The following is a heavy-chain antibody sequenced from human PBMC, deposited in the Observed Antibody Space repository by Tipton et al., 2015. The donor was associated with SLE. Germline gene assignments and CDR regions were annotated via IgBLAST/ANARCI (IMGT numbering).Heavy chain of an antibody. CDR3: ARIRTESSGWFTLYYYYGMDV. J-gene: IGHJ6*02. D-gene: IGHD6-19*01. CDR2: IYYSGST. V-gene: IGHV4-39*07. CDR1: GGSISSSSYY. Sequence: TLSLTCTVSGGSISSSSYYWGWIRQPPGKGLEWIGSIYYSGSTNYNPSLKSRVTISVDTSKNQFSLKLSSVTAADTAVYYCARIRTESSGWFTLYYYYGMDVWGQGTTVTVSS.